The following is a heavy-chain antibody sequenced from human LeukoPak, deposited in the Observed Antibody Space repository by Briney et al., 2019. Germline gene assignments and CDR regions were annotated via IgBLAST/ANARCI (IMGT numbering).Heavy chain of an antibody. CDR1: GFTFSSYG. CDR2: VSGGGGTT. D-gene: IGHD2-8*01. Sequence: GGSLRLSCAASGFTFSSYGMDWVRRAPGKGLEWVSTVSGGGGTTYYADSVKGRFSISRDSSKNILYLQMNSLRGEDTAVYYCAKDRCSNGVGCYYYYMDVWGKGTTVTISS. CDR3: AKDRCSNGVGCYYYYMDV. J-gene: IGHJ6*03. V-gene: IGHV3-23*01.